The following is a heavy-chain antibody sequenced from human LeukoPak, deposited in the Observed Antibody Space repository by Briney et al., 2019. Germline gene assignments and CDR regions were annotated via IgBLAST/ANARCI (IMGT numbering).Heavy chain of an antibody. CDR3: AREVDILTGSYKY. Sequence: ASVNVSFKASGYTFTHYYIHWVRQAPGQGLEWMGWINPKNGGTFYPQSFQGRITMTRDTSIRTVYMELSSLLSDDTAAYYCAREVDILTGSYKYWGQGTVVTVSS. CDR2: INPKNGGT. V-gene: IGHV1-2*02. D-gene: IGHD3-9*01. CDR1: GYTFTHYY. J-gene: IGHJ4*02.